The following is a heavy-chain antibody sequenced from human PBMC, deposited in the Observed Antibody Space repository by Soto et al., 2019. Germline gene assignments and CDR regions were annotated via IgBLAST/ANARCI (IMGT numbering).Heavy chain of an antibody. CDR2: ISHDGYKK. Sequence: QVQLLESGGGVVQPGRSLRLSCAASGFTFSSHAMHWVRQAPGKGLEWVAVISHDGYKKNYADSVKGRFTISRDKSKNTLYLQMNSLTTEDTAVYYCARDRYSAWLFPDYWGQGTLVTVSS. CDR3: ARDRYSAWLFPDY. V-gene: IGHV3-30-3*01. J-gene: IGHJ4*02. D-gene: IGHD3-16*02. CDR1: GFTFSSHA.